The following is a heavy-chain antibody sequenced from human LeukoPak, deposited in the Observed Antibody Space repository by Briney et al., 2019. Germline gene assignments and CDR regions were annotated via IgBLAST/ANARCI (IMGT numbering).Heavy chain of an antibody. CDR1: GYTFTSYY. Sequence: ASVKVSCKASGYTFTSYYMHWVRQAPGQGLEWMGLINPSGGSTSYAQKFQGRVTMTRDTSTSTVYMELSSLRSEDTAVYYCARDRSCSGGSCYSGTLVLDPWGQGTVVTVSA. J-gene: IGHJ5*02. V-gene: IGHV1-46*01. CDR3: ARDRSCSGGSCYSGTLVLDP. D-gene: IGHD2-15*01. CDR2: INPSGGST.